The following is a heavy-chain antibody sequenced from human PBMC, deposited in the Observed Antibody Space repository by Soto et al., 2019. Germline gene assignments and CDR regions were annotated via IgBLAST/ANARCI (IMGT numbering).Heavy chain of an antibody. V-gene: IGHV1-46*01. CDR3: ARAVTMVRGALGYYYYGMDV. CDR2: INPSGGST. CDR1: GYTFTSYY. Sequence: GASVKVSCKASGYTFTSYYMHWVRQAPGQGLEWMGIINPSGGSTSYAQKFQGRVTMTRDTSTSTVYMELSSLRSEDTAVYYCARAVTMVRGALGYYYYGMDVWGQGTTVTVSS. J-gene: IGHJ6*02. D-gene: IGHD3-10*01.